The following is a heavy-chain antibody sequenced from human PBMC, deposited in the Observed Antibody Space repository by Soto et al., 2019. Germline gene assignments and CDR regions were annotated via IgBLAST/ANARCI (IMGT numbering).Heavy chain of an antibody. CDR3: AKGEGAAPRRYYYYYYGMDV. CDR2: ISGSGGST. D-gene: IGHD6-13*01. J-gene: IGHJ6*02. CDR1: GFTFSSYA. Sequence: GSLRLSCXASGFTFSSYAMSWVRQAPGKGLEWVSAISGSGGSTYYADSVKGRFTISRDNSKNTLYLQMNSLRAEDTAVYYCAKGEGAAPRRYYYYYYGMDVWGQGTTVTVSS. V-gene: IGHV3-23*01.